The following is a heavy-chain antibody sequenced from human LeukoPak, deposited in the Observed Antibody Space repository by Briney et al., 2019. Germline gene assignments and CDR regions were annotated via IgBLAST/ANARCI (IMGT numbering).Heavy chain of an antibody. CDR1: AGSFSGFY. V-gene: IGHV4-34*01. CDR2: INHSGST. CDR3: SRARHWQAYRRGYSYARYF. D-gene: IGHD5-18*01. J-gene: IGHJ4*02. Sequence: SVTLSLNCAVYAGSFSGFYWSWLRQPPGKGLVWMGEINHSGSTNYNPSLKSRVTISVDTSKNQFSLQLSSVTAAHTVVYYWSRARHWQAYRRGYSYARYFWGEGTLVSVSS.